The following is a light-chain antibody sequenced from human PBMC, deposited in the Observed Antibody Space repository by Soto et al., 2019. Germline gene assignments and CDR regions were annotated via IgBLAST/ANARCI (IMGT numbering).Light chain of an antibody. J-gene: IGKJ2*01. CDR3: QQSYSLPYT. CDR1: QTISSW. Sequence: DIQLTQSPSTLSGSVGDRVTITCRASQTISSWLAWYQKKPGKAPKLLIYKASTLKSGVPSRFSGSGSGTDFTLTISSLQPEDSATYYCQQSYSLPYTLGQGTKVDI. V-gene: IGKV1-5*03. CDR2: KAS.